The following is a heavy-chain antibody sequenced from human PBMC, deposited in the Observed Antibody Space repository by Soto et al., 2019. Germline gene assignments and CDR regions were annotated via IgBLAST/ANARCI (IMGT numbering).Heavy chain of an antibody. Sequence: TLSHTSTVSGVSSISGGYYWSWIRQHPGKGLEWTGYIYHSGTTYYNPSLKSRVTISVDTSKNQFSLKLTSVTAADTAVYYCAVFRNDGTQLFDPWSQGTLVTVSS. J-gene: IGHJ5*02. V-gene: IGHV4-31*03. CDR2: IYHSGTT. D-gene: IGHD1-1*01. CDR1: GVSSISGGYY. CDR3: AVFRNDGTQLFDP.